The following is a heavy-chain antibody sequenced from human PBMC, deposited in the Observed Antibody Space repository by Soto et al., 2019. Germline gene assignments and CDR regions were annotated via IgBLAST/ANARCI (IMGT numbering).Heavy chain of an antibody. Sequence: EVQLVESGGGLVQPGGSLRLSCAASGFTVSSNSMTWVRQAPETGLEWVSLIYSGGSTYYADSVKGRFTISRDNSKNTLYLQMNSLRAEDRAVYYCPRGGSGNEGFDIWGQGTMVKVSS. CDR2: IYSGGST. CDR1: GFTVSSNS. V-gene: IGHV3-66*01. J-gene: IGHJ3*02. CDR3: PRGGSGNEGFDI. D-gene: IGHD1-26*01.